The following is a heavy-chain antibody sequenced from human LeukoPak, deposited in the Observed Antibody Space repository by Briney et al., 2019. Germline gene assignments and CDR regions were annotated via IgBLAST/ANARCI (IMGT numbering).Heavy chain of an antibody. J-gene: IGHJ3*02. Sequence: GASVKVSCKASGYTFTGYYMHWVRQAPGQGLEWMGRINPNSGGTNYAQKFQGRVTMTRDTSISTAYMELSRLRYDDTAVYYCARVDWTVTTDAFDIWGQGTMVTVSS. CDR2: INPNSGGT. CDR3: ARVDWTVTTDAFDI. V-gene: IGHV1-2*06. CDR1: GYTFTGYY. D-gene: IGHD4-17*01.